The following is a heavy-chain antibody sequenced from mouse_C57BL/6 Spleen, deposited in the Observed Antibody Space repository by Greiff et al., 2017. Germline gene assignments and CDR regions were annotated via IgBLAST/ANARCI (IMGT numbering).Heavy chain of an antibody. J-gene: IGHJ2*01. D-gene: IGHD2-1*01. CDR3: ACQGVYSPLDY. CDR1: GYSFTSYY. V-gene: IGHV1-66*01. Sequence: VQVVESGPELVKPGASVKISCKASGYSFTSYYIHWVKQRPGQGLEWIGWIYPGSGNTKYNEKFKGKATLTADTSSSPAYMQLSSLTSEDSAVYYCACQGVYSPLDYWGQGTTLTVSS. CDR2: IYPGSGNT.